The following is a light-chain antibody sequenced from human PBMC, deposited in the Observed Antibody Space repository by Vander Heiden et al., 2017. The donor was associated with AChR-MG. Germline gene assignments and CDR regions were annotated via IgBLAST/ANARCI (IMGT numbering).Light chain of an antibody. Sequence: QSALTQPPSASGSPGQSVTISCTGTSSDVGGYNYVSWYQQHPGKAPKLIISEVSKRPSGVPDRFSGSKSGNTASLTVSGLQDEDEADYYCSSYERSTTLLFGGGTKLTVL. V-gene: IGLV2-8*01. CDR2: EVS. CDR3: SSYERSTTLL. CDR1: SSDVGGYNY. J-gene: IGLJ2*01.